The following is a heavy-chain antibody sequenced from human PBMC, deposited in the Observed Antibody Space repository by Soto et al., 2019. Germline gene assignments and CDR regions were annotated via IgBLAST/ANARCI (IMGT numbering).Heavy chain of an antibody. J-gene: IGHJ4*02. CDR2: IYYSGST. D-gene: IGHD1-1*01. CDR1: GGSIRSYY. Sequence: PSETLSLTCTVSGGSIRSYYWSWIRQPPGKGLEWIGYIYYSGSTNYNPSLKSRVTISVDTSKNQFSLKLSSVTAADTAVYYCIRPPGFWGQGILVTVSS. CDR3: IRPPGF. V-gene: IGHV4-59*08.